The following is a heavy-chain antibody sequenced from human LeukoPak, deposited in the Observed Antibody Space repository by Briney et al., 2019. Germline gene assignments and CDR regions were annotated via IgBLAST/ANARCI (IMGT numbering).Heavy chain of an antibody. CDR1: GFTFSSYS. CDR2: ICSSSSYI. CDR3: ARGEKSHDSWSGY. Sequence: GGSLRLSCAASGFTFSSYSMNWVRQAPGKGLEWVSSICSSSSYIYYADSVKGRFTISRDNAKNSLYLQMNSLRAEDTAVYYCARGEKSHDSWSGYWGQGTLVTVSS. D-gene: IGHD3-3*01. J-gene: IGHJ4*02. V-gene: IGHV3-21*01.